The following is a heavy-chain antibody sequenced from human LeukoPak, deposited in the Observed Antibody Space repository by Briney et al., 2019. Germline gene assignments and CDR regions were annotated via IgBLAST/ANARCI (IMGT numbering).Heavy chain of an antibody. D-gene: IGHD4-17*01. J-gene: IGHJ4*02. CDR3: ARDLDYGDYVGTIDY. V-gene: IGHV1-2*02. CDR1: GYTFTGYY. Sequence: GASVTVSCKASGYTFTGYYIHWVRQAPGQGLEWMGWINPNSGGTNYAQKFQGRVTMTRDTSISTAYMELSRLRSYDTAVYYCARDLDYGDYVGTIDYWGQGALVTVSS. CDR2: INPNSGGT.